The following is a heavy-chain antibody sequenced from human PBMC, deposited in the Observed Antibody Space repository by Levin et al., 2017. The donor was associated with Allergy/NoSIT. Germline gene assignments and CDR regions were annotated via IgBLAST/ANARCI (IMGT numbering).Heavy chain of an antibody. CDR1: GFTFSNFG. CDR2: ISYDGSNE. J-gene: IGHJ4*02. Sequence: GESLKISCVTSGFTFSNFGMHWVRQAPGKGLEWVALISYDGSNEYYADSVKGRFTISRDNSKNTLYVQMTSLRPEDTAVYYCAKEALRYFDSWGQGTLVTVSS. V-gene: IGHV3-30*18. CDR3: AKEALRYFDS.